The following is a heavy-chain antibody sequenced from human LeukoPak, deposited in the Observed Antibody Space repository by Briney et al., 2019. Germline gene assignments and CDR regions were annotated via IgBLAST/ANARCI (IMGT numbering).Heavy chain of an antibody. J-gene: IGHJ4*02. CDR2: ISGSGGST. CDR1: GFTFSSYA. CDR3: AKSSSYDFWSGYYPY. V-gene: IGHV3-23*01. D-gene: IGHD3-3*01. Sequence: PGGSLRLSCAASGFTFSSYAMSWVRRAPGKGLEWVSAISGSGGSTYYADSVKGRFTISRDNSKNTLYLQMNSLRAEDTAVYYCAKSSSYDFWSGYYPYWGQGTLVTVSS.